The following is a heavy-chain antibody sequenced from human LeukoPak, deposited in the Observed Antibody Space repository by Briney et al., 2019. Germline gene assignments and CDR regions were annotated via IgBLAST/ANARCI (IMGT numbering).Heavy chain of an antibody. CDR3: ARSCCSSTSCYNDC. V-gene: IGHV4-34*01. CDR2: INHSGST. J-gene: IGHJ4*02. CDR1: GGSFSGYY. Sequence: SETLSLTCAVYGGSFSGYYWSWIRQPPGKGLEWIGEINHSGSTNYNPSLKSRVTISVDTSKNQFSLKLSSVTAADTAVYYCARSCCSSTSCYNDCWGQGTLVTVSS. D-gene: IGHD2-2*01.